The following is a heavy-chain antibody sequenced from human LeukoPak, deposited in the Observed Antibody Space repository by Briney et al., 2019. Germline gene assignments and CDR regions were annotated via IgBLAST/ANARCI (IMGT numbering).Heavy chain of an antibody. J-gene: IGHJ2*01. CDR3: AKGYDYNNWYFDL. V-gene: IGHV3-23*01. D-gene: IGHD3-10*01. Sequence: GGSLRLSCAASGFTFSAYAMSWVRQAPGKGLEWGSAIRSSGGDTFYADSVKGRFTISRDNSKNTLYLQMNSLRAGDTAVYFCAKGYDYNNWYFDLWGRGTQVTVSS. CDR2: IRSSGGDT. CDR1: GFTFSAYA.